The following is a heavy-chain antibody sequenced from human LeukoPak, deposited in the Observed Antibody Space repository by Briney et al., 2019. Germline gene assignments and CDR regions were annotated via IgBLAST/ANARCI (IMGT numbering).Heavy chain of an antibody. CDR1: GGSISSSSYY. Sequence: SETLSLTCTVSGGSISSSSYYWGWIRQPPGKGLEWIGSIYYSGSTYYNPSLKSRATISVDTSKNQFSLKLSSVTAADTAVYYCARIGGGSYNWFDPWGQGTLVTVSS. J-gene: IGHJ5*02. CDR2: IYYSGST. V-gene: IGHV4-39*07. CDR3: ARIGGGSYNWFDP. D-gene: IGHD1-26*01.